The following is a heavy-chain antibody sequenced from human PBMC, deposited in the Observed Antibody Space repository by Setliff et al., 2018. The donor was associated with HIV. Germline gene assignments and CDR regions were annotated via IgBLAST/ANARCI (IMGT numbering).Heavy chain of an antibody. CDR2: IYFSGTP. J-gene: IGHJ4*02. CDR1: GGSINSRSYY. D-gene: IGHD2-8*02. Sequence: SETLSLTCTVSGGSINSRSYYWAWIRQPPGKGLEWVASIYFSGTPYCNPSLKNRVTISVDTSKNQFSLTLSSVTAADTAVYYCARRGMWSYETGGNPTATFDYWGQGVLVTVSS. V-gene: IGHV4-39*01. CDR3: ARRGMWSYETGGNPTATFDY.